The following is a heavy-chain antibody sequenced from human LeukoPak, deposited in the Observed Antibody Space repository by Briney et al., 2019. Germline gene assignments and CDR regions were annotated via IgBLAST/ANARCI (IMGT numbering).Heavy chain of an antibody. J-gene: IGHJ4*02. Sequence: GGSLRLACAASGFRFSSYAMSWVRQAPGKGLEWVSAISGSGVSTYYADSVKGRFTVSRDNSKNTLYLQMNSLRAEDTAVYYCARDIDGPIDYWGQGTLVAVSS. CDR2: ISGSGVST. CDR3: ARDIDGPIDY. D-gene: IGHD3-16*02. CDR1: GFRFSSYA. V-gene: IGHV3-23*01.